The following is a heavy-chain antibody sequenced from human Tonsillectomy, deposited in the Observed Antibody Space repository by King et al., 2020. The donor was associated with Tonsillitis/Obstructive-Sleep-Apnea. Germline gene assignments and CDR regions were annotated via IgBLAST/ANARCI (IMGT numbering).Heavy chain of an antibody. V-gene: IGHV3-23*04. J-gene: IGHJ1*01. D-gene: IGHD6-19*01. CDR3: AITFSSSGWFPEYFQH. CDR1: GFTFSSYG. Sequence: VQLVESGGGLVQPGGSLRLSCAASGFTFSSYGMSWVRQAPGMGLEWVSGISDSGGSTYYADSVKGRFTIFRDNSKNTLYLQMSSLRAEDTAVYYCAITFSSSGWFPEYFQHWGQGTLVTVSS. CDR2: ISDSGGST.